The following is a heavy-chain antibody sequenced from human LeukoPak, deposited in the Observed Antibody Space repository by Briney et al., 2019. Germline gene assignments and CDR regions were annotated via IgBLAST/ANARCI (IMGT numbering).Heavy chain of an antibody. V-gene: IGHV3-74*01. D-gene: IGHD3-22*01. CDR3: ARILTTATRSKLIDY. CDR1: GFTFSSYW. J-gene: IGHJ4*02. CDR2: INSDGSST. Sequence: GGSLRLSCAASGFTFSSYWMHWVRQAPGKGLMWVSRINSDGSSTSYADSVKGRFTIFRDNAKNTLYLQMNSLRAEDTAVYYCARILTTATRSKLIDYWGQGTLVTVSS.